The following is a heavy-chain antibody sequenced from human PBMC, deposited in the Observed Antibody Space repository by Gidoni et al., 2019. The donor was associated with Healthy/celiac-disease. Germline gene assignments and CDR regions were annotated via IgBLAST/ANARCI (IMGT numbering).Heavy chain of an antibody. Sequence: EVQLLESGGGLVQPGGSLRLSCAASGFTFSSYAMSWVRQAPGKGLEWVSAISGSGGRTYYADSVKGRLTISRDNSKNTLYLQMNSLRAEDTAVYYCAKDYYDSRVTYFDYWGQGTLVTVSS. CDR2: ISGSGGRT. V-gene: IGHV3-23*01. CDR1: GFTFSSYA. J-gene: IGHJ4*02. CDR3: AKDYYDSRVTYFDY. D-gene: IGHD3-22*01.